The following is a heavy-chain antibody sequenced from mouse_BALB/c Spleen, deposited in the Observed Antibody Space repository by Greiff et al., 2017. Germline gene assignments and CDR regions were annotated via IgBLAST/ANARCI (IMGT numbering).Heavy chain of an antibody. CDR3: ATHNYGSSSYYAMDY. Sequence: EVQLQQSGPSLVKPSQTLSLTCSVTGDSITSGYWNWIRKFPGNKLEYMGYISYSGSTYYNPSLKSRISITRDTSKNQYYLQLNSVTTEDTATYYCATHNYGSSSYYAMDYWGQGTSVTVSS. J-gene: IGHJ4*01. CDR2: ISYSGST. V-gene: IGHV3-8*02. CDR1: GDSITSGY. D-gene: IGHD1-1*01.